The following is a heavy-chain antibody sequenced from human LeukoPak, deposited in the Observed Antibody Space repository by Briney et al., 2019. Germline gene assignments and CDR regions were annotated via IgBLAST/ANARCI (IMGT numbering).Heavy chain of an antibody. CDR3: ARGGSTFTFDP. Sequence: ASVKVSCKASGYTFISYDINWVRQATGQGLEWMGWMNPNNGRTGYAQKFQGRVTMTRNSSITTVYMELNTLRSEDTAVYYCARGGSTFTFDPWGQGTLVTVSS. D-gene: IGHD6-13*01. CDR2: MNPNNGRT. CDR1: GYTFISYD. J-gene: IGHJ5*02. V-gene: IGHV1-8*01.